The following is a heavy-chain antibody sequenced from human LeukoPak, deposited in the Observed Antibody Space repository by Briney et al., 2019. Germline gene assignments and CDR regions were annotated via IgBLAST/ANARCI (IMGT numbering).Heavy chain of an antibody. D-gene: IGHD1-1*01. CDR3: ARGDPALEDAFDI. V-gene: IGHV3-48*01. CDR1: GFTFSSYS. Sequence: QAGGSLRLSCAASGFTFSSYSMNWVRQAPGKGLEWVSYISSSSSTIYYADSVKGRFTISRDNAKNSLYLQMNSLRAEDTAVYYCARGDPALEDAFDIWGQGTMVTASS. CDR2: ISSSSSTI. J-gene: IGHJ3*02.